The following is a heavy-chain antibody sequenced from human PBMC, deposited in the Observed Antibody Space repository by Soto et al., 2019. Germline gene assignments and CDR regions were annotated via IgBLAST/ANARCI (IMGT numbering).Heavy chain of an antibody. Sequence: QVQLVESEGGVVQPGRSLRLSCAASGFTFSSYAMHWVRQAPGKGLEWVAVISYDGSNKYYADSVKGRFTISRDNSKNTLYLQMNSLRAEDTAVYYCARDYYDSSGCLGYWGQGTLVTVSS. CDR2: ISYDGSNK. J-gene: IGHJ4*02. V-gene: IGHV3-30-3*01. CDR3: ARDYYDSSGCLGY. D-gene: IGHD3-22*01. CDR1: GFTFSSYA.